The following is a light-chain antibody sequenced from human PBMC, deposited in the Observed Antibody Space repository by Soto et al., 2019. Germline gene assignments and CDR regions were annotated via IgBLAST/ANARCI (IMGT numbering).Light chain of an antibody. CDR2: DAS. CDR3: QQFHSFPVT. Sequence: AIQLTQSPSSLSASVGDRVTITCRASQDISTVLAWYQQKPGKAPDLLIYDASTLEGGVPSRFSGSGSGTDFSLTISSLQPEDFGTYYCQQFHSFPVTFGGGTKVDIK. V-gene: IGKV1-13*02. J-gene: IGKJ4*01. CDR1: QDISTV.